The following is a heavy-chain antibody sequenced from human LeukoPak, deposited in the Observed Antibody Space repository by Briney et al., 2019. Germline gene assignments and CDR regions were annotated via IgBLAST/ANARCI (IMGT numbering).Heavy chain of an antibody. V-gene: IGHV5-51*01. CDR3: AAGLEIPAALDAFDI. D-gene: IGHD2-2*01. Sequence: GESLKISCKGSGYSFTSYWIGWGRQMPGKGLGWMGIIYPGDSDTRYSPSFQGQVTISADKSISTAYLQWSSLKASDTAMYYCAAGLEIPAALDAFDIWGQGTMVTVSS. CDR2: IYPGDSDT. CDR1: GYSFTSYW. J-gene: IGHJ3*02.